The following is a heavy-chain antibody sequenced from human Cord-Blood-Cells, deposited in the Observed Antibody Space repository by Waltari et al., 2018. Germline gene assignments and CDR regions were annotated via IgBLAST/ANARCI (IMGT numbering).Heavy chain of an antibody. D-gene: IGHD6-19*01. CDR1: GDSVPSNSPA. CDR3: ARVAGYSSGWYRGYFDY. CDR2: TYYRSKWYN. J-gene: IGHJ4*02. Sequence: QVQLQQSGPGLVKPSQTLSLTCAISGDSVPSNSPAWNWIRQSPTKGLEWLGRTYYRSKWYNDYAVSVKSRITINPDTSKNQFSLQLNSVTPEDTAVYYCARVAGYSSGWYRGYFDYWGQGTLVTVSS. V-gene: IGHV6-1*01.